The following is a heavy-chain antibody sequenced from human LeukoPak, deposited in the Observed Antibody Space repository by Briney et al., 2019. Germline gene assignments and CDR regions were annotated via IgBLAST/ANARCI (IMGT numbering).Heavy chain of an antibody. J-gene: IGHJ3*02. CDR2: IIPIFGTA. CDR1: GGTFSSYA. D-gene: IGHD6-6*01. V-gene: IGHV1-69*13. Sequence: SVKVSCKASGGTFSSYAISWVRQAPGQGLEWMGGIIPIFGTANYAQKFQGRVTITADESTSTAYMELSSLRSEDTAVYYCARGGASSSPNRLYAFDIWGQGTMVTVSS. CDR3: ARGGASSSPNRLYAFDI.